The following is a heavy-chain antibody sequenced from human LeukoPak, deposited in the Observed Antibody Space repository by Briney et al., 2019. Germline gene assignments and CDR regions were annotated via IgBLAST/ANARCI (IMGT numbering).Heavy chain of an antibody. CDR2: IYHSGST. CDR3: ARHSTGGYSYGSPDYFDY. Sequence: PSETLSLTCTVSGDSISSSGTYYWSWIRQPAGKGLEWIGSIYHSGSTYYNPSLKSRVTISVDTSKNQSSLKLSSVTAADTAVYYCARHSTGGYSYGSPDYFDYWGQGTLVTVSS. V-gene: IGHV4-39*01. CDR1: GDSISSSGTYY. J-gene: IGHJ4*02. D-gene: IGHD5-18*01.